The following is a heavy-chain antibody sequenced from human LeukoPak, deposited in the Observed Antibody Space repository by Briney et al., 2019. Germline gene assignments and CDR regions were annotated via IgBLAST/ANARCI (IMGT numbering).Heavy chain of an antibody. CDR2: IYSGGST. CDR1: GFTVSSNY. D-gene: IGHD1-14*01. CDR3: ARAGPYDAFDI. J-gene: IGHJ3*02. V-gene: IGHV3-53*04. Sequence: PGGSLRLSCAASGFTVSSNYMSWVRQAPGKGLEWVSVIYSGGSTYFADSMKGRFTISRHNSKNTLYLQINSLRAEDTAVYYCARAGPYDAFDIWGQGTMVTVSS.